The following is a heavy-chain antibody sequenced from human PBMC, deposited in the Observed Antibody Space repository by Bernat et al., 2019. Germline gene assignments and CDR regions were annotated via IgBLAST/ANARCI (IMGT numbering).Heavy chain of an antibody. CDR2: ISSSGSTI. J-gene: IGHJ4*02. CDR1: GFTFSTYE. D-gene: IGHD5-12*01. CDR3: ASLPYSVDY. Sequence: EVQLVESGGGLVQPGGSLRLSCRASGFTFSTYEMNWVRKAPGTGLEWISYISSSGSTIYYADSVKGQFTISRDNDKNSLYLQMNSLRAEDTAVYYCASLPYSVDYWGQGTLVTVPS. V-gene: IGHV3-48*03.